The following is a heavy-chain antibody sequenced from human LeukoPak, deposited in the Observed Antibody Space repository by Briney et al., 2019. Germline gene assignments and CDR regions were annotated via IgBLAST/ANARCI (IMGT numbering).Heavy chain of an antibody. CDR3: ARDVFDYGDYGVAFDI. CDR1: GDSVSSNSAA. J-gene: IGHJ3*02. Sequence: SQTLSLTCAISGDSVSSNSAAWNWIRQSPSRGLEWLGRTYYRSKWYNDYAVSVKSRITINPDTSKNQFSLKLSSVTAADTAVYYCARDVFDYGDYGVAFDIWGQGTMVTVSS. V-gene: IGHV6-1*01. CDR2: TYYRSKWYN. D-gene: IGHD4-17*01.